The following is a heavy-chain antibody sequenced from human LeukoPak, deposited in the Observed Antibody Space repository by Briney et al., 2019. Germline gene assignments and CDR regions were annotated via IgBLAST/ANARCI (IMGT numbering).Heavy chain of an antibody. J-gene: IGHJ5*02. D-gene: IGHD3-9*01. Sequence: SETLSLTCTVSGGSISSYYWSWIRQPPGKGLEWTGYIYYSGSTNYNPSLKSRVTISVDTSKNQFSLKLSSVTAADTAVYYCAKDPTYYDILTGYEDVDDWFDPWGQGTLVTVSS. CDR1: GGSISSYY. CDR2: IYYSGST. CDR3: AKDPTYYDILTGYEDVDDWFDP. V-gene: IGHV4-59*01.